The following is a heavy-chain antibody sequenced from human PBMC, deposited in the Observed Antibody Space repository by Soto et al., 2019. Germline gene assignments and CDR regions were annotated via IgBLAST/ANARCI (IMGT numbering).Heavy chain of an antibody. CDR2: ISYDGSNK. D-gene: IGHD1-26*01. CDR3: ARDRSWELWY. CDR1: GFTFSSYA. J-gene: IGHJ4*02. Sequence: GGSLRLSCAASGFTFSSYAMHWVRQAPGKGLEWVAVISYDGSNKYYADSVKGRFTISRDNSKNTLYLQMNSLRAEDTAVYYCARDRSWELWYWGQGTLVTVSS. V-gene: IGHV3-30-3*01.